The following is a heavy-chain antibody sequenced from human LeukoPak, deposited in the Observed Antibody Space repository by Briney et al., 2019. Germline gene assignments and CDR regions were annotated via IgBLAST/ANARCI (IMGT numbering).Heavy chain of an antibody. V-gene: IGHV4-59*12. CDR3: ARVASYYYYGMDV. J-gene: IGHJ6*02. Sequence: PSETLSLTCTVSGGTISSYYWSWVQQPPGKGLEWIGYIYYSGSTNYNPSLKSRVTISVDTSKNQFSLKLSSVTAADTAVYYCARVASYYYYGMDVWGQGTTVTVSS. CDR2: IYYSGST. CDR1: GGTISSYY.